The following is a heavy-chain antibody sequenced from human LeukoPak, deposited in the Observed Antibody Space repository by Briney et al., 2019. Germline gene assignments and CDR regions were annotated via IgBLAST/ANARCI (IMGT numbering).Heavy chain of an antibody. D-gene: IGHD3-22*01. CDR2: ISAYNGNT. CDR3: ARKRIGSSGYYLDAFDI. CDR1: GYTFTSYG. V-gene: IGHV1-18*01. J-gene: IGHJ3*02. Sequence: ASVKVSCKASGYTFTSYGISWVRQAPGQGLEWMGWISAYNGNTNYAQKLQGRVTMTTDTSTSTAYMELRSLRSDDTAVYYCARKRIGSSGYYLDAFDIWGQGTMVTVSS.